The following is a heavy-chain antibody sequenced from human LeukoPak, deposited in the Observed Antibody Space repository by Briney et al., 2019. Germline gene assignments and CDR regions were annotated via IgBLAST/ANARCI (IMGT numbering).Heavy chain of an antibody. CDR2: ISYDGNIK. J-gene: IGHJ4*02. CDR3: AREEEPRLDY. Sequence: GGSLRLSCAGSGFPFRGYAMHWVRQAPGKGLEWVALISYDGNIKHYADSVKGRFTISRDNSKRELYLHMNSLGGEDTAVFYCAREEEPRLDYWGQGTPVIVSS. V-gene: IGHV3-30-3*01. CDR1: GFPFRGYA. D-gene: IGHD1-14*01.